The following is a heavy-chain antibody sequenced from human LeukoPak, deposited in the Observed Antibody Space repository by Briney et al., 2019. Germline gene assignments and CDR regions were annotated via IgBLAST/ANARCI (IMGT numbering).Heavy chain of an antibody. Sequence: PSQTLSLTCTVSGGSISSGDYYWGWIRQPPGKGLEWIGSIYYSGSTYYNPSLKSRVTISVDTSKNQFSLKLSSVTAADTAVYYCARGRVVVASAYWGQGTLVTVSS. D-gene: IGHD3-22*01. J-gene: IGHJ4*02. CDR2: IYYSGST. CDR3: ARGRVVVASAY. CDR1: GGSISSGDYY. V-gene: IGHV4-39*01.